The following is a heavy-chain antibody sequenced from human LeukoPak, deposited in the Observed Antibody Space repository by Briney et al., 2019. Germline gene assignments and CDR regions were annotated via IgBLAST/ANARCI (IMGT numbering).Heavy chain of an antibody. CDR1: GFTVSSNS. CDR2: IYSDNT. J-gene: IGHJ4*02. Sequence: GGSLRLSCTVSGFTVSSNSMSWFRQAPGKGLEWVSFIYSDNTHYSDSVKGRFTISRDNSKNTLYLQMNSLRAEDTAVYYCARRAGAYLHPYDYWGQGTLVTVS. CDR3: ARRAGAYLHPYDY. V-gene: IGHV3-53*01. D-gene: IGHD4/OR15-4a*01.